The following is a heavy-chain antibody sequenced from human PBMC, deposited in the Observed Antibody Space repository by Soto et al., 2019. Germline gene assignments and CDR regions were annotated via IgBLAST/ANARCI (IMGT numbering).Heavy chain of an antibody. CDR2: ISANGGST. CDR3: VKGAGWLQDVDY. V-gene: IGHV3-64D*08. Sequence: GGSLRLSCSASGFTFNDNPMYWVRQAPGKGLEYVSLISANGGSTHYADSVKGRFSISRDNSENTLYLQMSSLRAEDTAVYYCVKGAGWLQDVDYWGQGTLVTVSS. CDR1: GFTFNDNP. D-gene: IGHD5-12*01. J-gene: IGHJ4*02.